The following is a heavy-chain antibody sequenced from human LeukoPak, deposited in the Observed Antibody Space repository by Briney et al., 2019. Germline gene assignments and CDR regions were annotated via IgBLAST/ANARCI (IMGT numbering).Heavy chain of an antibody. J-gene: IGHJ4*02. CDR2: IRYDGSNK. V-gene: IGHV3-30*02. CDR1: GFTFSSYG. Sequence: AGGSLRLSCAASGFTFSSYGMHWVRQAPGKGLEWVAFIRYDGSNKYYADSVKGRFTISRDNSKNTLYLQMNSLRAEDTAVYYCAKDREQEAIYGCDYWGQGTLVIVSS. CDR3: AKDREQEAIYGCDY. D-gene: IGHD1/OR15-1a*01.